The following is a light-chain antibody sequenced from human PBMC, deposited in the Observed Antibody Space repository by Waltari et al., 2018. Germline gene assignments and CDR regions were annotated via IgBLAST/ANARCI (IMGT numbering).Light chain of an antibody. CDR2: TTS. CDR1: QGVSSC. J-gene: IGKJ1*01. Sequence: EIVLTQSPATLSLSPGESATLSCRASQGVSSCLGWYQQKPGQAPRLLIYTTSSRATGIPARFSGSGSGTDFTLAISSLEPEEFAVYYCQQCTNWPRTFGQGTKVEIK. V-gene: IGKV3-11*01. CDR3: QQCTNWPRT.